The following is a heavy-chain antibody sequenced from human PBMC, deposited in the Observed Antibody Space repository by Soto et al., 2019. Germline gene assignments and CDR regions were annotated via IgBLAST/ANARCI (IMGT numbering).Heavy chain of an antibody. J-gene: IGHJ4*02. CDR3: ATEGEVTPKYLDF. CDR2: ISAYNGDT. CDR1: GYTFTSYG. D-gene: IGHD4-4*01. V-gene: IGHV1-18*01. Sequence: ASVKVSCKASGYTFTSYGSSWVRQAPGQGLEWTGRISAYNGDTYYADSVRGRLTISSDSSRNTLYLQMNSLKTEDTAVYYCATEGEVTPKYLDFWGQGTLVTVSS.